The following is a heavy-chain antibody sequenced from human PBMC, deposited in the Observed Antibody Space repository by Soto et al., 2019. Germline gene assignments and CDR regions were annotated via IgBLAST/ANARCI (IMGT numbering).Heavy chain of an antibody. CDR3: ARQGLGNGYTPFGDFDL. Sequence: SETLSLTCTVSGGSISSSSYYWGWIRQPPGKGLGWIGNIYYSGSTSYSPSLKSRVTISLDTSKNFFSLKLSSVTAADTAVYYCARQGLGNGYTPFGDFDLWGRGTLVTVSS. J-gene: IGHJ2*01. CDR2: IYYSGST. V-gene: IGHV4-39*02. D-gene: IGHD3-16*01. CDR1: GGSISSSSYY.